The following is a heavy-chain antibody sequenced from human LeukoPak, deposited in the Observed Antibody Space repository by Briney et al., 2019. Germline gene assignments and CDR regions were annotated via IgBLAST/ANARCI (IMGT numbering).Heavy chain of an antibody. J-gene: IGHJ5*02. CDR1: GFTFSSYA. D-gene: IGHD1-14*01. V-gene: IGHV3-23*01. CDR3: ATDLRTPSA. Sequence: PGGSLRLSCAASGFTFSSYAMSWVRQAPGKGLEWVSSLSGSARRTYYADSVKGRFTISRDNLKNTLYLQMNSLRAEDTAVYYCATDLRTPSAWGQGTLVTVSS. CDR2: LSGSARRT.